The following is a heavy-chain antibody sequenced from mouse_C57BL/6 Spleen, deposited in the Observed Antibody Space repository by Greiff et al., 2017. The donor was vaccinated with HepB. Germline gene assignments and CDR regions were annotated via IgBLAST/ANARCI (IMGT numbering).Heavy chain of an antibody. CDR1: GFSLTSYG. J-gene: IGHJ2*01. V-gene: IGHV2-2*01. D-gene: IGHD1-1*01. CDR3: ARKKDYYGSEGFDY. Sequence: VKLMESGPGLVQPSQSLSITCTVSGFSLTSYGVHWVRQSPGKGLEWLGVIWSGGSTDYNAAFISRLSISKDNSKSQVFFKMNSLQADDTAIYYCARKKDYYGSEGFDYWGQGTTLTVSS. CDR2: IWSGGST.